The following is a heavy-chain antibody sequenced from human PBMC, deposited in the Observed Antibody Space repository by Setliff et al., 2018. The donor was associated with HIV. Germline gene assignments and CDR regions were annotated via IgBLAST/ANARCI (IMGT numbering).Heavy chain of an antibody. CDR3: ARGQGPVDY. Sequence: GASVKVSCKTSGYTFSNYGLNWVRQAPGQGLEWMGWISPNYGGTHYPQKFQGRVTLTSDTSISTAYMELSGLTSDDTAVYYCARGQGPVDYWGQGTLVTVSS. CDR2: ISPNYGGT. J-gene: IGHJ4*02. V-gene: IGHV1-2*02. CDR1: GYTFSNYG.